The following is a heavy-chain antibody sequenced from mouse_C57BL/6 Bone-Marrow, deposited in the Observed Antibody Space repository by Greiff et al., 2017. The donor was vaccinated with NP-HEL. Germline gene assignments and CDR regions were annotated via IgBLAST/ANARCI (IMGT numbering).Heavy chain of an antibody. CDR2: IWRGGST. J-gene: IGHJ1*03. CDR3: AKTGDYDGVWYFDV. CDR1: GFSLTTSG. D-gene: IGHD2-4*01. V-gene: IGHV2-5*01. Sequence: VQLQQSGPGLVQPSQSLSMTCTVSGFSLTTSGIHWVRQSPGKGLEWLGVIWRGGSTDYNAAFMSRLSIPKDNSKSQVFFKMNSLQADDTAIYYCAKTGDYDGVWYFDVWGTGTTVTVSS.